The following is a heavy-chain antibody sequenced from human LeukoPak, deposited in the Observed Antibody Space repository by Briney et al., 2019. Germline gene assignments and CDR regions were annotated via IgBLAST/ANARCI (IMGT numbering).Heavy chain of an antibody. V-gene: IGHV3-33*01. CDR1: GFTFSSYG. D-gene: IGHD2-21*02. Sequence: GGSLRLSCAASGFTFSSYGMHWVRQAPGKGLEWVAVIWYDGSNKYYADSVKGQFTISRDNSKNTLYLQMNSLRAEDTAVYYCARPSCGGDCYRPEDAFDIWGQGTMVTVSS. J-gene: IGHJ3*02. CDR2: IWYDGSNK. CDR3: ARPSCGGDCYRPEDAFDI.